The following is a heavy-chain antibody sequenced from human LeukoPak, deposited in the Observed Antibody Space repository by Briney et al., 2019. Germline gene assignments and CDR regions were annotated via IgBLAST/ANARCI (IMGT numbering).Heavy chain of an antibody. CDR1: GFTVSSNY. D-gene: IGHD1-1*01. CDR2: IQSKTDGGPT. Sequence: GGSLRLSCAASGFTVSSNYMSWVRQAPGKGLEWVGRIQSKTDGGPTDYAAPVKGRFTISRDDSKTTLYLQMNSLKTEDTAVYYCTTNWNFDYWGQGTLVTVSS. J-gene: IGHJ4*02. V-gene: IGHV3-15*01. CDR3: TTNWNFDY.